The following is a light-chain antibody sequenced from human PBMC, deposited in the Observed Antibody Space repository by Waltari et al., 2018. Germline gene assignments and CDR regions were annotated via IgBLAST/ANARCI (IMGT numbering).Light chain of an antibody. Sequence: IRMTQSPSSLSASVGDRVTITCRASQDIRNDLSWYQLVPGKAPKLLIYATFNLHTGVPFRFSGSRSGADFTLTISGLQAEDFATYYCLQDYNYPRTFGPGTKVAMK. V-gene: IGKV1-6*01. CDR3: LQDYNYPRT. CDR2: ATF. J-gene: IGKJ1*01. CDR1: QDIRND.